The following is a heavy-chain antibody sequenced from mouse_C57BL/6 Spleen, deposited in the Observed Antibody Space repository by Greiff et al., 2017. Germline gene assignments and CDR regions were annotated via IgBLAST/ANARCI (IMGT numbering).Heavy chain of an antibody. Sequence: QVQLQQPGAELVMPGASVKLSCKASGYTFTSYWMHWVKQRPGQGLEWIGEIDPSDSYTNYNQKFKGKSPLTVDKSSSTAYMQLSSLTSEDSAVYYCARYFYAMDYWGQGTSVTVSS. V-gene: IGHV1-69*01. CDR1: GYTFTSYW. CDR2: IDPSDSYT. CDR3: ARYFYAMDY. J-gene: IGHJ4*01.